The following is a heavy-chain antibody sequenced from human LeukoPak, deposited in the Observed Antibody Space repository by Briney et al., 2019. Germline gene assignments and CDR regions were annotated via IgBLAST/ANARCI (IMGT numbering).Heavy chain of an antibody. CDR2: IYSGGST. D-gene: IGHD5-18*01. Sequence: GGSLRLSCAASGFTVSSNYMSWVRQAPGKGPEWVSVIYSGGSTYYADSVKGRFTISRDNSKNTLYLQMNSLRAEDAAVYYCAREIIQLPGYFDYWGQGTLVTVSS. J-gene: IGHJ4*02. CDR3: AREIIQLPGYFDY. CDR1: GFTVSSNY. V-gene: IGHV3-53*01.